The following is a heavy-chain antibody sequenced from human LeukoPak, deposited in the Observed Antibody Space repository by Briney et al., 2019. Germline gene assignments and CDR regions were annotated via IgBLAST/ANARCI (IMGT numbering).Heavy chain of an antibody. D-gene: IGHD3-9*01. CDR2: ITSGGDYI. CDR1: RFTFNTFN. CDR3: ARGHYDVLAASYKWTPDY. Sequence: GGSLRLSCAASRFTFNTFNMNWVRQAPGKRLEWVSSITSGGDYIYYADSVKGRFTTSRDNAKNSLSLQLNSLRVEDTAVYYCARGHYDVLAASYKWTPDYWGQGTLVTVSS. J-gene: IGHJ4*02. V-gene: IGHV3-21*01.